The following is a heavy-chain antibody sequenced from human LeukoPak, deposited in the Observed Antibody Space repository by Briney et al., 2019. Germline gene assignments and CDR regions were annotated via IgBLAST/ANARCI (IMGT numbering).Heavy chain of an antibody. J-gene: IGHJ4*02. CDR3: AKDSSSWLASSPLN. D-gene: IGHD6-13*01. V-gene: IGHV3-23*01. CDR2: ISGSGGST. CDR1: GFTFSSYA. Sequence: PGGSLRLSCAASGFTFSSYAMSWVRQAPGKGLEWVSAISGSGGSTYYADSVKGRFTISRDNSKNTLYLQMNSLRAEDTAVYYCAKDSSSWLASSPLNWGQGTLVTVSS.